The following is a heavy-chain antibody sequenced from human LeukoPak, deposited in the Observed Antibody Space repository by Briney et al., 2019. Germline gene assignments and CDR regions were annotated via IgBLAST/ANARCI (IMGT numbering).Heavy chain of an antibody. Sequence: EASVKVSCKASGYTFTSYGISWVRQAPGQGLEWMGWISAYNGNTNYAQKLQGRVTMTTDTSTSTAYMELRSLRSDDTAVYYCARNYDILTGTWGWFDPWGQGTLVTVSS. J-gene: IGHJ5*02. CDR1: GYTFTSYG. V-gene: IGHV1-18*01. CDR3: ARNYDILTGTWGWFDP. CDR2: ISAYNGNT. D-gene: IGHD3-9*01.